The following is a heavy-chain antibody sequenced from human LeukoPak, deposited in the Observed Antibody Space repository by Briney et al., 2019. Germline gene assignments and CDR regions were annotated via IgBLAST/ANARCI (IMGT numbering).Heavy chain of an antibody. CDR2: IKQDGSEK. CDR1: GFTFSSYW. D-gene: IGHD3-9*01. Sequence: GGSLRLSCAASGFTFSSYWMSWVRQAPGRGLEWVANIKQDGSEKYYVDSVKGRFTISRDNAKNSLYLQMNSRRAEDTAVYYCARGGQGYFDWLFDYWGQGTLVTVSS. CDR3: ARGGQGYFDWLFDY. J-gene: IGHJ4*02. V-gene: IGHV3-7*01.